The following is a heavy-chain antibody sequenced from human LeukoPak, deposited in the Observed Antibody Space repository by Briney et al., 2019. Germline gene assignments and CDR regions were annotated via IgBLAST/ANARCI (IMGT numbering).Heavy chain of an antibody. CDR3: TKGGVVSAFGY. J-gene: IGHJ4*02. CDR2: VSGSGGNT. V-gene: IGHV3-23*01. CDR1: GFSFSTYA. Sequence: GGSLRLSCAASGFSFSTYAMTWVRQAPGKGLECVSTVSGSGGNTCYTDSVKGRFTISRDNSKNTLFLQMSSLRAEDTAPYYCTKGGVVSAFGYWGQGVLVTVSS. D-gene: IGHD3-22*01.